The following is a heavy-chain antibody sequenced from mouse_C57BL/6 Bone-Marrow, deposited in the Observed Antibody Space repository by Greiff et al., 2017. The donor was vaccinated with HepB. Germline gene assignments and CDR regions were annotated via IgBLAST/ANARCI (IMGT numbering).Heavy chain of an antibody. CDR3: ARIYGSPYYYAMDY. J-gene: IGHJ4*01. V-gene: IGHV5-15*01. Sequence: EVQVVESGGGLVQPGGSLKLSCAASGFTFSDYGMAWVRQAPRKGPEWVAFISNLAYSIYYADTVTGRFTISRENAKNTLYLEMSSLRSEDTAMYYCARIYGSPYYYAMDYWGQGTSVTVSS. D-gene: IGHD1-1*01. CDR1: GFTFSDYG. CDR2: ISNLAYSI.